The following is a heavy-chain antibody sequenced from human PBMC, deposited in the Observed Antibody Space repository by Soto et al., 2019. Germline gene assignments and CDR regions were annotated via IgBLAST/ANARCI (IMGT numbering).Heavy chain of an antibody. CDR1: GFTFSSYA. V-gene: IGHV3-23*01. J-gene: IGHJ4*02. Sequence: EVQLLESGGGLVQPGGSLRLSCAASGFTFSSYAMTWVRQAPGKGLDWVAAISDSGGSTYYADSVKGRFTISRDNSKNTVYLQMSSLRAEDTAVYYYTLYCSGVTCSGHWGQGTLVTVSS. CDR3: TLYCSGVTCSGH. CDR2: ISDSGGST. D-gene: IGHD2-15*01.